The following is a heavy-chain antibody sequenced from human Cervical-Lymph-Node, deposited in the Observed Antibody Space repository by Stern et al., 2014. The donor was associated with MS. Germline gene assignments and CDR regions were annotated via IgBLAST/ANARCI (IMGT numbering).Heavy chain of an antibody. CDR2: ISGSGGST. Sequence: EVQLVESGGGLVQPGGSLRLSCAASGFTFSSYAMSWVRQAPGKGLEWVSAISGSGGSTYYADSVKGRFTISRDNSKNTLYLQMNSLRAEDTAVYYCAKGTYYYDSSGYYGDYWGQGTLVTVSS. D-gene: IGHD3-22*01. CDR3: AKGTYYYDSSGYYGDY. CDR1: GFTFSSYA. J-gene: IGHJ4*02. V-gene: IGHV3-23*04.